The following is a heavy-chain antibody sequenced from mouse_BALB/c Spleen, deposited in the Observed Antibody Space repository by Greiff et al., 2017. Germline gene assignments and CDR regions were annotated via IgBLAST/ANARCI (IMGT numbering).Heavy chain of an antibody. V-gene: IGHV2-9*02. CDR3: ARDERDWDAFAY. D-gene: IGHD4-1*01. CDR1: GFSLTSYG. Sequence: VMLVESGPGLVAPSQSLSITCTVSGFSLTSYGVHWVRQPPGKGLEWLGVIWAGGSTNYNSALMSRLSISKDNSKSQVFLKMNSLQTDDTAMYYCARDERDWDAFAYWGQGTLVTVSA. J-gene: IGHJ3*01. CDR2: IWAGGST.